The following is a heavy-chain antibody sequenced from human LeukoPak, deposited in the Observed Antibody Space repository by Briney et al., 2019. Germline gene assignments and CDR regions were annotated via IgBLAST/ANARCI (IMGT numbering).Heavy chain of an antibody. J-gene: IGHJ5*02. CDR2: IPYSGST. Sequence: TSQTLSLTCTVSGGSISIYYWSWIRQPSAKGLEWIGYIPYSGSTNFNPSLTSRVTLSVDTCKNHYSLKLSSVTAADTAVYYCARYSTGYCSGGSFFLNWFDPWGQGTMVTVSS. D-gene: IGHD2-15*01. V-gene: IGHV4-59*01. CDR1: GGSISIYY. CDR3: ARYSTGYCSGGSFFLNWFDP.